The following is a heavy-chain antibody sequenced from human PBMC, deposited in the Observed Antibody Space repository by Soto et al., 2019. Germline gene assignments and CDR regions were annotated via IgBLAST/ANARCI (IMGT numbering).Heavy chain of an antibody. CDR1: GFTFSSYS. CDR3: ARDRIVGATFFYAFDI. J-gene: IGHJ3*02. D-gene: IGHD1-26*01. Sequence: GGSLRLSCAASGFTFSSYSMNWVRQAPGKGLEWVSSISSSSSYIYYADSVKGRFTISRDNAKNPLYLQMNSLRAEDTAVYYCARDRIVGATFFYAFDIWGQGTMVTVSS. CDR2: ISSSSSYI. V-gene: IGHV3-21*01.